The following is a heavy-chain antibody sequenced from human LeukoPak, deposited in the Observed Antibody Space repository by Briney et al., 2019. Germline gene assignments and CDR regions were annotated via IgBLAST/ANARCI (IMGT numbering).Heavy chain of an antibody. CDR2: IYSDGST. CDR1: GFTVSSNY. CDR3: ARDGAVATIGAFDI. D-gene: IGHD5-12*01. Sequence: PGGSLRLSCAASGFTVSSNYMSWVRQAPGKGLEWVSLIYSDGSTYYADSVKGRFTISRDNSKNMTYLQMNSLRAEDTAVYYCARDGAVATIGAFDIWGQGTMVTVSS. V-gene: IGHV3-66*01. J-gene: IGHJ3*02.